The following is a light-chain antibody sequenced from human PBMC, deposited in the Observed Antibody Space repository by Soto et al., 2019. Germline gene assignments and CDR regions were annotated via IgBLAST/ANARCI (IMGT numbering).Light chain of an antibody. CDR1: SGSIASNY. CDR2: EDN. Sequence: FMLTQPHSVSESPGKTVTISCTRSSGSIASNYVQWYQQRPGSAPTTVIYEDNQRPSEVPDRFSGSIDSSSNSASLTSSGLKNENKADYCCQSYDSSNQGVFGGGTKLTVL. J-gene: IGLJ2*01. V-gene: IGLV6-57*04. CDR3: QSYDSSNQGV.